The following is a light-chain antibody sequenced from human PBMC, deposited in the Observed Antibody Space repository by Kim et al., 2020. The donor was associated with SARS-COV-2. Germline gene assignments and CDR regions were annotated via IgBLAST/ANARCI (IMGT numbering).Light chain of an antibody. CDR2: GAS. V-gene: IGKV3-15*01. J-gene: IGKJ1*01. Sequence: GSPGERATLSCRASQSVSSNLAWYQQKPGQAPRLLIYGASTRATGIPARFSGSGSGTEFTLTISSLQSEDFAVYYCQQYDNRPRTFGQGTKVDIK. CDR3: QQYDNRPRT. CDR1: QSVSSN.